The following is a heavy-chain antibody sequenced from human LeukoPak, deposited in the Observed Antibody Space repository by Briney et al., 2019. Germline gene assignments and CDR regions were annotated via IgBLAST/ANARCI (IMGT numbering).Heavy chain of an antibody. Sequence: GGSLRLSCAASGFTFSIYAMSWVRHAPGEGLEWVSAISGSGGSTYYADSVKGRFTISRDNSKNTLYLQMNSLRAEDTAVYYCAKDLDIVATIVNDYWGRGTLVTVSS. V-gene: IGHV3-23*01. J-gene: IGHJ4*02. CDR2: ISGSGGST. CDR3: AKDLDIVATIVNDY. CDR1: GFTFSIYA. D-gene: IGHD5-12*01.